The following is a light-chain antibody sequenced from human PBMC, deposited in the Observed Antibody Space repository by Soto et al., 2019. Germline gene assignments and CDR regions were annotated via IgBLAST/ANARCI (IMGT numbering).Light chain of an antibody. Sequence: QSALTQPASVSGSPGQSITISCTGTSSDVGSYNLVSWYQQHPGKAPKLMIYEVSKRPSGVSNRFSGSKSGNTASLTISGLQAEDEADYYCCSYAGSSIPIGTGTKVTVL. CDR2: EVS. J-gene: IGLJ1*01. V-gene: IGLV2-23*02. CDR1: SSDVGSYNL. CDR3: CSYAGSSIP.